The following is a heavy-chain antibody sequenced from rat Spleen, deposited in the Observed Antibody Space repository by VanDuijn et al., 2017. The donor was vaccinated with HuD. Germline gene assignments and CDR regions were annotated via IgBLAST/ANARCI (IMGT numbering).Heavy chain of an antibody. CDR1: GFIFRNYY. CDR2: ISSGGGNT. CDR3: ARLATDYFDY. Sequence: EVQLVKSGGGLVQPGRSMKLSCTASGFIFRNYYMAWVRQAPTKGLEWVASISSGGGNTFYRDSVKGRFTISRDTARNTLYLQMDSLRAEDTATYYCARLATDYFDYWGQGVMLTVSS. J-gene: IGHJ2*01. D-gene: IGHD3-4*01. V-gene: IGHV5-25*01.